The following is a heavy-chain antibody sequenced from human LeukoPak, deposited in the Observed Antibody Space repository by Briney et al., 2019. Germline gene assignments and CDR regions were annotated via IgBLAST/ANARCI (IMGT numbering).Heavy chain of an antibody. V-gene: IGHV3-15*05. CDR2: IKSKTDGGTT. CDR1: GFTFSNAW. CDR3: AKVSGEVDY. Sequence: GGSLRLSCAASGFTFSNAWMSWVRQAPGKGLEWVGRIKSKTDGGTTDYAAPVKGRFTISRDDSKNTLYLQMNSLRAEDTAVYYCAKVSGEVDYWGQGALVTVSS. J-gene: IGHJ4*02. D-gene: IGHD3-16*01.